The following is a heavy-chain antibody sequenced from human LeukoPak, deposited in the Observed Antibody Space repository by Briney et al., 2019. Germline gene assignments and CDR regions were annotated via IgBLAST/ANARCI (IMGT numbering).Heavy chain of an antibody. D-gene: IGHD2-8*01. CDR1: GGSISSGGYY. CDR3: ARVSVYAMFVDY. V-gene: IGHV4-31*03. CDR2: IYYSGST. Sequence: SETLSLTCTVSGGSISSGGYYWSWIRQHPGKGLEWIGYIYYSGSTYYNPSLKSRVTISVDTSKNQFSLKLSSVTAADTAVYYCARVSVYAMFVDYWGQGTLVTVSS. J-gene: IGHJ4*02.